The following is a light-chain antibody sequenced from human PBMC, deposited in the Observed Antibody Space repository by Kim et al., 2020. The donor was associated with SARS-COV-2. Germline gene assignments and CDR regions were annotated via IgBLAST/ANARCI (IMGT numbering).Light chain of an antibody. J-gene: IGKJ2*01. CDR2: AAS. Sequence: SASVGARVTLTCRASQSITTYLNWYQQKPGKAPLLLIYAASSLQSGVPSRFSGSGSGTDFTLTISSLQPEDFATYFCQQSHSIPYTFGQGTKLEI. CDR3: QQSHSIPYT. CDR1: QSITTY. V-gene: IGKV1-39*01.